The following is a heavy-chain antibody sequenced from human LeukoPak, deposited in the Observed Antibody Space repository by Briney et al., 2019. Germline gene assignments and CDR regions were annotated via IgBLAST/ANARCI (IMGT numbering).Heavy chain of an antibody. CDR2: IYHSGST. CDR3: AKLPQYSSSWYVQH. V-gene: IGHV4-30-2*01. D-gene: IGHD6-13*01. J-gene: IGHJ1*01. CDR1: DDSISSGGYS. Sequence: ASETLSLTCAVSDDSISSGGYSWSWIRQPPGTGLEWIGYIYHSGSTYYNPSLKSRVTISVDRSKNQFSLKLSSVTAADTAVYYCAKLPQYSSSWYVQHWGQGTLVTVSS.